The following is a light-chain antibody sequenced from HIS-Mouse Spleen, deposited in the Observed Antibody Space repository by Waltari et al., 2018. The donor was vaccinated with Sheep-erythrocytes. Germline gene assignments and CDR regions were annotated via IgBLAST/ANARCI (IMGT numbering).Light chain of an antibody. CDR3: QAWDSSTAWNVV. J-gene: IGLJ2*01. CDR2: QES. Sequence: SYELTQPPSVSVSPGQTASITCSGDKLGAKHACWYQQTPGQSPVLVIYQESKRPSGIPERFSGSNSGNTATLTISGTQAMDEADYYCQAWDSSTAWNVVFGGGTKLTVL. V-gene: IGLV3-1*01. CDR1: KLGAKH.